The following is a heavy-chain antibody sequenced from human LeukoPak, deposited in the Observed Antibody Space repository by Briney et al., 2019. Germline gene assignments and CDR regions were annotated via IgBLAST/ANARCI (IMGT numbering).Heavy chain of an antibody. V-gene: IGHV4-61*02. J-gene: IGHJ4*02. CDR2: IYTSGST. D-gene: IGHD1-26*01. CDR1: GGSPSSGSYY. Sequence: SQTLSLTCTVSGGSPSSGSYYWSWIRQPAGKGLGWIGRIYTSGSTNYNPSLKSRVTISVDTSKNQFSLKLSSVTAADTAVYYCATIVGATMVIRNWGQGTLVTVSS. CDR3: ATIVGATMVIRN.